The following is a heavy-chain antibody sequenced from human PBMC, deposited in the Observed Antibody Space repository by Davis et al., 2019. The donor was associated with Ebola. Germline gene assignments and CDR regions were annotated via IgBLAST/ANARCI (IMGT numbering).Heavy chain of an antibody. CDR3: AKGRGDFLSGYYYYYGIDV. Sequence: GESLKISCAASGFTFSSYAMSWVRQAPGKGLEWVSGISGSGGTTYYADSVKGRFTIPRDNSKNTLYLQMNSLRAEDTAVYYCAKGRGDFLSGYYYYYGIDVWGQGTTVTVSS. D-gene: IGHD3-3*01. CDR1: GFTFSSYA. CDR2: ISGSGGTT. V-gene: IGHV3-23*01. J-gene: IGHJ6*02.